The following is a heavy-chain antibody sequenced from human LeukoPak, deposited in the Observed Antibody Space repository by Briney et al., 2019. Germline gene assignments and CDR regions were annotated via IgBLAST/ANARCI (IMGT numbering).Heavy chain of an antibody. CDR1: GFTFSTYG. J-gene: IGHJ4*02. CDR2: IWPDGSYK. V-gene: IGHV3-33*01. D-gene: IGHD3-16*01. Sequence: GGSLRLSCATSGFTFSTYGIHWVRQAPGKGLEWVAAIWPDGSYKYYADSVKGRFTISRDNSKNTVYLQMNTLRDEDTAVYYCARAVGPFDYWGQGTLVTVSS. CDR3: ARAVGPFDY.